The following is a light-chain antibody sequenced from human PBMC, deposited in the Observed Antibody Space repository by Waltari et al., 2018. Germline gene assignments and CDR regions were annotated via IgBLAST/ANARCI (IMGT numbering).Light chain of an antibody. CDR1: QTVRTTY. J-gene: IGKJ4*01. CDR2: GAS. CDR3: QQYDISPLT. V-gene: IGKV3-20*01. Sequence: EIVLTQSPGTLSLSPGERATLSCRASQTVRTTYLAWYQQKPGQAPTLLIYGASSRPTGIPDSFSGSGSGTDFSLTISSLEPEDFAVYYCQQYDISPLTFGGGTKVEIK.